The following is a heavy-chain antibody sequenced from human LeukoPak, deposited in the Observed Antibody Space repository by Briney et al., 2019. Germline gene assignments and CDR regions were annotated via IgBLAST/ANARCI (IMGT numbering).Heavy chain of an antibody. D-gene: IGHD6-13*01. V-gene: IGHV3-66*01. Sequence: GGSLRLSCAASGFTVSSNYMSWVRQAREKGLEWVSVIYSGGSTFYADSVRGRFTISRDNSKNTLYLQMNSLRAEDTAVYYCARDVSGSSSWSDFVYWGQGTLVTVSS. CDR1: GFTVSSNY. CDR3: ARDVSGSSSWSDFVY. CDR2: IYSGGST. J-gene: IGHJ4*02.